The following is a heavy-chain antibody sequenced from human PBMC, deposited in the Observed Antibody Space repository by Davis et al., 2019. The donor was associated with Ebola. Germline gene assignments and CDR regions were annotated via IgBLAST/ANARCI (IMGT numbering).Heavy chain of an antibody. CDR2: ISAYNGNT. CDR3: ARERYSPLSYGMDV. D-gene: IGHD6-13*01. Sequence: AASVKVSCKASGGTFSSYTINWVRQAPGQGLEWMGWISAYNGNTNYAQKLQGRVTMTTDTSTSTAYMELRSLRSDDTAVYYCARERYSPLSYGMDVWGQGTTVTVSS. J-gene: IGHJ6*02. CDR1: GGTFSSYT. V-gene: IGHV1-18*01.